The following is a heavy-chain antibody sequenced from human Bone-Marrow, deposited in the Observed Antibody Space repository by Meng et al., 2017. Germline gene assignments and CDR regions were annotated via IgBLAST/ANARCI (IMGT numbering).Heavy chain of an antibody. CDR3: ARRADLYSNYFDY. J-gene: IGHJ4*02. D-gene: IGHD4-11*01. CDR1: GGSFSGYY. Sequence: SETLSLTCAVYGGSFSGYYWSWIRQPPGKGLEWIGEINHSGSTNYNPSLKSRVTISVDTSKNQFSLKLSSVTAADTAVYYCARRADLYSNYFDYWGQGTLVTVSS. CDR2: INHSGST. V-gene: IGHV4-34*01.